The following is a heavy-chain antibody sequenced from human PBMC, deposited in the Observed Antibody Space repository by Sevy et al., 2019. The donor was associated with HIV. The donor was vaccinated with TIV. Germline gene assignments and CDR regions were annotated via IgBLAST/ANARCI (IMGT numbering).Heavy chain of an antibody. D-gene: IGHD2-21*01. V-gene: IGHV4-59*13. CDR1: GGSIRRYY. CDR3: ARVFDSEGAFDL. CDR2: IYNSGNT. Sequence: SETLSLTCTVSGGSIRRYYWCWIRQPPGKGLEWIGYIYNSGNTNYNPSLKSRVTISVDTSKNQFSLRLSSVTAADTAVYYCARVFDSEGAFDLWGQGTMVTVSS. J-gene: IGHJ3*01.